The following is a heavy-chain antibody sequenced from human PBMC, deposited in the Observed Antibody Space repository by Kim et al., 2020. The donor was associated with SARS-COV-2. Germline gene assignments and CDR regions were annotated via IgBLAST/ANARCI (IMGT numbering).Heavy chain of an antibody. Sequence: GGSLRLSCAASGFTFDDYGMSWVRQAPGKGLEWVSGINWNGGSTGYADSVKGRFTISRDNAKNSLYLQMNSLRAEDTALYYCARAHSSSWYLVYFQHWGQGTLVTVSS. CDR3: ARAHSSSWYLVYFQH. V-gene: IGHV3-20*04. J-gene: IGHJ1*01. CDR2: INWNGGST. D-gene: IGHD6-13*01. CDR1: GFTFDDYG.